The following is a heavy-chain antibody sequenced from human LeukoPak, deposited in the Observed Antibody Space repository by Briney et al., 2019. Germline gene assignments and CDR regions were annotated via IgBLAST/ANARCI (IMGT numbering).Heavy chain of an antibody. D-gene: IGHD2-21*02. CDR1: GYTFTGYY. CDR3: ARDALSAYCGGDCYSV. V-gene: IGHV1-2*02. CDR2: INPNSGGT. Sequence: ASVKVSCKASGYTFTGYYVHWVRQAPGQGLEWMGWINPNSGGTNYAQKFQGRVTMTRDTSISTAYMELSRLRSDDTAVYYCARDALSAYCGGDCYSVWGQGTLVTVSS. J-gene: IGHJ1*01.